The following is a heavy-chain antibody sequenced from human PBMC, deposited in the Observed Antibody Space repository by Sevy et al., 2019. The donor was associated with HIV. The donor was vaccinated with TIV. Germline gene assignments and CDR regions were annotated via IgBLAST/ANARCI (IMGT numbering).Heavy chain of an antibody. CDR1: GFTFSSYA. CDR2: ISYDGSNK. CDR3: AREVSYYAILTGYSPLGAFDI. J-gene: IGHJ3*02. V-gene: IGHV3-30-3*01. Sequence: GGSLRLSCAASGFTFSSYAMHWVRQAPGKGLEWVAVISYDGSNKYYEDSVKGRFTISKDNSKNTLYLQMNSLRAEDTAVYYCAREVSYYAILTGYSPLGAFDIWGQGTMVTVSS. D-gene: IGHD3-9*01.